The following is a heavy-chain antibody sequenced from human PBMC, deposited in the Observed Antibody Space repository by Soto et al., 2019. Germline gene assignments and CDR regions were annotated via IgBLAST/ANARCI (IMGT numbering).Heavy chain of an antibody. V-gene: IGHV4-59*01. CDR1: GGSISSYY. CDR2: IYYSGST. D-gene: IGHD5-18*01. CDR3: VKSHSTALVPYYFDY. Sequence: SETLSLTCTVSGGSISSYYWSWIRQPPGKGLEWIGYIYYSGSTNYNPSVKGRFTISRDNSENTLYLQMSSLRAEDTAIYYCVKSHSTALVPYYFDYWGQGTLVTVSS. J-gene: IGHJ4*02.